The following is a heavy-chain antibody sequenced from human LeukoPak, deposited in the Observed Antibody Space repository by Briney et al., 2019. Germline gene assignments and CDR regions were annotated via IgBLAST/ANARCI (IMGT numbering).Heavy chain of an antibody. CDR3: ARVGATRRYYYYYYMDV. CDR2: INHSGST. D-gene: IGHD1-26*01. Sequence: PPETLSLTCTVSGGSISSSSYYWGWIRQPPGKGLEWIGEINHSGSTNYNPSLKSRVTISVDTSKNQFSLKLSSVTAADTAVYYCARVGATRRYYYYYYMDVWGKGTTVTVSS. V-gene: IGHV4-39*07. CDR1: GGSISSSSYY. J-gene: IGHJ6*03.